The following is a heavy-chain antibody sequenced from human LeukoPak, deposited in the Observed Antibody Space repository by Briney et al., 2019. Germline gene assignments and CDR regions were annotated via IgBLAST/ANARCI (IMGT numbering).Heavy chain of an antibody. CDR1: GGSISSY. CDR3: ARGPRYGSGSYYLNY. V-gene: IGHV4-59*12. CDR2: MYYSGST. Sequence: SETLSLTCTVSGGSISSYWSWIRQPPGKELEWIAYMYYSGSTNSNPSLKSRVTISVDTSKNQFSLKLRSVTAADTAVYYCARGPRYGSGSYYLNYWGQGTLVTVSS. J-gene: IGHJ4*02. D-gene: IGHD3-10*01.